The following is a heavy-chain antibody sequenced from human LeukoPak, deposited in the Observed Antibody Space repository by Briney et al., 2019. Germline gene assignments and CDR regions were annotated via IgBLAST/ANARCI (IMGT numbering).Heavy chain of an antibody. V-gene: IGHV3-23*01. CDR1: GFTFSSYA. CDR3: AKDLEQLVQYYFDY. Sequence: HPGGSLRLSCAASGFTFSSYAMSWVRQAPGKGLEWVSAISGSGGSTYYADSVKGRFTISRDNSKNSLYLQMNSLRAEDTAVYYCAKDLEQLVQYYFDYWGQGTLVTVSS. CDR2: ISGSGGST. J-gene: IGHJ4*02. D-gene: IGHD6-13*01.